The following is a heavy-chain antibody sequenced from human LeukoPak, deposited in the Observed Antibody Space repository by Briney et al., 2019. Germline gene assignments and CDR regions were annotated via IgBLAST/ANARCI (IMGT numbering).Heavy chain of an antibody. CDR1: GGSISSHY. J-gene: IGHJ5*02. CDR3: ARGGNYDILTGYQNWFDP. D-gene: IGHD3-9*01. Sequence: SETLSLTCTVSGGSISSHYWSWIRQPPGKGLEWIGYIYYSGSTNYNPSLKSRVTISVDTSKNQFSLKLSSVTAADTAVYYCARGGNYDILTGYQNWFDPWGQGTLVTVSS. V-gene: IGHV4-59*11. CDR2: IYYSGST.